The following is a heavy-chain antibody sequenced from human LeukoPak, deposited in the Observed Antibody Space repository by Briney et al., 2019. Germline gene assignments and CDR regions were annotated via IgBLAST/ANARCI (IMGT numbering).Heavy chain of an antibody. Sequence: GGSLRLSCAASGFTVSSNYMSWVRQAPGKGLEWVSVIYSGGSTHYADSVKGRFTISRDNSKNTLYLQMNSLRAEDTAVYYCARSLGVGATYYFDYWGQGTLVTVSS. CDR3: ARSLGVGATYYFDY. D-gene: IGHD1-26*01. CDR2: IYSGGST. J-gene: IGHJ4*02. V-gene: IGHV3-53*01. CDR1: GFTVSSNY.